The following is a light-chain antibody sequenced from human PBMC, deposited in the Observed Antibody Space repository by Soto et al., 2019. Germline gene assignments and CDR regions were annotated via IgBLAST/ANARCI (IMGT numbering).Light chain of an antibody. CDR1: QSVNSNY. CDR3: QQYGSSPKT. Sequence: EIVLTKSPGTLSLSPGERATLSCRASQSVNSNYLAWYQQKPGQAPRLLIYGASSRATGIPDRFSGNGSGTDFTLTISRLEPEDFAVYYCQQYGSSPKTFGQGTQVEIK. CDR2: GAS. V-gene: IGKV3-20*01. J-gene: IGKJ1*01.